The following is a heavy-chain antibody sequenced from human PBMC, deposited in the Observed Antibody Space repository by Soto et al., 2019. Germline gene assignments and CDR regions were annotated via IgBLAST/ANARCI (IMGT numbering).Heavy chain of an antibody. CDR2: ISWNSGSI. Sequence: GGSLRLSCAASGFTFDDYAMHWVRQAPGKGLEWVSGISWNSGSIGYADSVKGRFTISRDNSKNTLYLQMNSLRDEDTAVYYSAIEMTYNITMIVVVISAFDIWGQGTMVTVSS. V-gene: IGHV3-9*01. D-gene: IGHD3-22*01. J-gene: IGHJ3*02. CDR1: GFTFDDYA. CDR3: AIEMTYNITMIVVVISAFDI.